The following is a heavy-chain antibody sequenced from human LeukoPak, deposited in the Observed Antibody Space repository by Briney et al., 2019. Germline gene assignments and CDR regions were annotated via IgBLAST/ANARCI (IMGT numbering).Heavy chain of an antibody. J-gene: IGHJ3*02. Sequence: GGSLRLSCAASGFTFSSYAVSWVRQAPGKGLEWVSAISGNGGSTQYADSVQGRFAISRDNSKNTLYLQMNSLRAEDTAVYFCAKDPNGDYIGTFDIWGQGTMVTVSS. V-gene: IGHV3-23*01. CDR2: ISGNGGST. D-gene: IGHD4-17*01. CDR1: GFTFSSYA. CDR3: AKDPNGDYIGTFDI.